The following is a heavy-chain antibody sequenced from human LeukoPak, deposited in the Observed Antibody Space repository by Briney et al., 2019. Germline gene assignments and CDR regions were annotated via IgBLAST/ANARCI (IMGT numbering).Heavy chain of an antibody. CDR2: INHSGST. CDR1: GGSFSGYY. Sequence: SETLSLTCAVYGGSFSGYYWSWIRQPPGKGLEWIGEINHSGSTNYNPSLKSRVTISGDTSKNQFSLKLSSVTAADTAVYYCARGPRGYCSSTSCYAWGSASWFDPWGQGTLVTVSS. CDR3: ARGPRGYCSSTSCYAWGSASWFDP. J-gene: IGHJ5*02. D-gene: IGHD2-2*01. V-gene: IGHV4-34*01.